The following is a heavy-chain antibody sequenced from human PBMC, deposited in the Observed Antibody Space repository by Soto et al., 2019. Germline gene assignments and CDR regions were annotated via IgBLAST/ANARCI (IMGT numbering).Heavy chain of an antibody. D-gene: IGHD6-19*01. CDR2: IYYSGST. J-gene: IGHJ3*02. CDR1: GGSISSSSYY. V-gene: IGHV4-39*01. Sequence: QLQLQESGPGLVKPSETLSLTCTVSGGSISSSSYYWGWIRQPPGKGLEWIGSIYYSGSTYYNPSLKSRITISVDTSKNQFSLKLSSVTAADTAVYYCARHGSIAVAGDDAFDIWGQGTMVTVSS. CDR3: ARHGSIAVAGDDAFDI.